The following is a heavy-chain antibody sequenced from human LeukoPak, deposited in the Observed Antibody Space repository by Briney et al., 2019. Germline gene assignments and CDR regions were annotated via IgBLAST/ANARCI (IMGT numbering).Heavy chain of an antibody. D-gene: IGHD3-10*01. CDR3: ARDLGYYYGSGSPDYYYYGMDV. Sequence: ASVTVSCKASGYTFTSYGISWVRQAPGQGLEWMGWISAYNGNTNYAQKLQGRVTMTTDTSTSTAYMELRSLRSDDTAVYYCARDLGYYYGSGSPDYYYYGMDVWGQGTTVTVSS. J-gene: IGHJ6*02. CDR1: GYTFTSYG. V-gene: IGHV1-18*01. CDR2: ISAYNGNT.